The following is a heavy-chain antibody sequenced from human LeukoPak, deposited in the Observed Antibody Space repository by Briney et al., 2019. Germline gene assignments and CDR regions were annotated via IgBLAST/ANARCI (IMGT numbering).Heavy chain of an antibody. J-gene: IGHJ6*03. CDR3: ARHARDGYASGNYYMDV. Sequence: GASLKVSYKGSGLTNCCIGRVRLMLGEGLVCWGFIYPGDSDTRYSPSFQGQVTISADKSISTAYLQWSSLKASDTAMYYCARHARDGYASGNYYMDVWGKGTTVTVSS. V-gene: IGHV5-51*01. CDR2: IYPGDSDT. D-gene: IGHD5-24*01. CDR1: GLTNCC.